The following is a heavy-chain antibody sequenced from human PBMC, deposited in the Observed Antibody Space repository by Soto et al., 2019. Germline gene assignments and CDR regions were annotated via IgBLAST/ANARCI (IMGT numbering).Heavy chain of an antibody. D-gene: IGHD6-19*01. V-gene: IGHV1-8*01. Sequence: ASVKVSCKASGYTFTSYDINWVRQATGQGLEWMGWMNPNSGNTGYAQKFQGRVTMTRNTSISTAYMELSSLRSEDTAVYYCARGLLMAVANDYWGQGTLVTVSS. J-gene: IGHJ4*02. CDR1: GYTFTSYD. CDR3: ARGLLMAVANDY. CDR2: MNPNSGNT.